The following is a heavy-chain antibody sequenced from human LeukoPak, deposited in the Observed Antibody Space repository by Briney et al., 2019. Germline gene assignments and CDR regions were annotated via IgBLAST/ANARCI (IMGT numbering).Heavy chain of an antibody. CDR2: IYFTGST. Sequence: SETLSLTCTVSGGSISSYYWSWIRQPPGKGLEWIGYIYFTGSTNQNPSLKSRVTLSVDTSKNQFSLKLSSVTGADTAVYYCARGDSAKYFQHWGQGTLVTVSS. CDR3: ARGDSAKYFQH. V-gene: IGHV4-59*01. D-gene: IGHD3-16*01. J-gene: IGHJ1*01. CDR1: GGSISSYY.